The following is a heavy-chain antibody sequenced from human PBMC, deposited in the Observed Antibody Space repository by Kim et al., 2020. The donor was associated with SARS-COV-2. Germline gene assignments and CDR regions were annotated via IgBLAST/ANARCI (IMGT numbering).Heavy chain of an antibody. D-gene: IGHD2-15*01. Sequence: GGSLRLSCAASGFTFSSYDMNWVRQAPGKGLEWVAVIRFGGSTIYYADSVKGRFTISRDNAKNSLYLQMNSLRVEDTAVYYCARGSGGGDHWGHGPRVTVSS. CDR3: ARGSGGGDH. CDR2: IRFGGSTI. CDR1: GFTFSSYD. J-gene: IGHJ4*01. V-gene: IGHV3-48*03.